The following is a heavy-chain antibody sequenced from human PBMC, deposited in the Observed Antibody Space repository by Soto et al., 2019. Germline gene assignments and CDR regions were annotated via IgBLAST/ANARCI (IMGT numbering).Heavy chain of an antibody. CDR1: GYTLTELS. Sequence: ASVKISCKVSGYTLTELSMHWVRQAPGKGLEWMGGFDPEDGETIYAQKFQGRVTMTEDTSTETAYMELSSLRSEDTAVYYCATGILAARLRSFAYLGEGTLVTVS. CDR2: FDPEDGET. V-gene: IGHV1-24*01. J-gene: IGHJ4*02. CDR3: ATGILAARLRSFAY. D-gene: IGHD6-6*01.